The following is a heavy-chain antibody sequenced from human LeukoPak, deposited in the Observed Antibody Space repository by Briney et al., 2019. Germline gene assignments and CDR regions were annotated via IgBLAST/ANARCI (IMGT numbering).Heavy chain of an antibody. CDR3: TTDPTFDI. V-gene: IGHV3-23*01. J-gene: IGHJ3*02. CDR1: GXTFSSYA. CDR2: ISGSGGST. Sequence: GGSLRLSCAASGXTFSSYAMSWVRQAPGKGLEWVSAISGSGGSTYYADSVKGRFTISRDNSKNTLYLQMNSLKTEDTAVYYCTTDPTFDIWGQGTMVTVSS.